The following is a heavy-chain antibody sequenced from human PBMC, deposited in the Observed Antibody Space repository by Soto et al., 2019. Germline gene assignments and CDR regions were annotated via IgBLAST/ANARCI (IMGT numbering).Heavy chain of an antibody. CDR2: IVVGSGNT. CDR1: GVTYTSSA. J-gene: IGHJ6*02. Sequence: SVKVSCKASGVTYTSSAVQWVRQARGQRLEWIGWIVVGSGNTNYAQKFQERVTITRDMSTSTAYMELRSLRSEDTAVYYCADPNSSSWYGEYYYYGMDVWGQGTTVPVSS. CDR3: ADPNSSSWYGEYYYYGMDV. D-gene: IGHD6-13*01. V-gene: IGHV1-58*01.